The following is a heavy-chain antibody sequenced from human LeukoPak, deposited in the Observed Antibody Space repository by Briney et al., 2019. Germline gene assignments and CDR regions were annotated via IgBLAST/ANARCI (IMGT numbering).Heavy chain of an antibody. CDR1: GGSFSGYY. Sequence: SSQTLSLTCAVYGGSFSGYYWSWIRQPPGKGLEWIGEINHSGSTNYNPSLKSRVTISVDTSKNQFSLKLSSVTAADTAVYYCASRYGMDVWGQGTTVTVSS. J-gene: IGHJ6*02. CDR2: INHSGST. V-gene: IGHV4-34*01. CDR3: ASRYGMDV.